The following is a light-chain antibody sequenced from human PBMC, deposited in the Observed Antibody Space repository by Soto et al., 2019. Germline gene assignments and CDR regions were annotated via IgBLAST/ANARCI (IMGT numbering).Light chain of an antibody. CDR2: DAS. V-gene: IGKV1-5*01. CDR3: QQYSSYWT. Sequence: DIQMTQSPSTLPASVVDRVTITCRTSQSISNWLAWYQQKPGKAPKVLIYDASSLESGVPSRFSGSGSGTEFTLTISSLQPEDFATYYCQQYSSYWTFGQGTKVDIK. J-gene: IGKJ1*01. CDR1: QSISNW.